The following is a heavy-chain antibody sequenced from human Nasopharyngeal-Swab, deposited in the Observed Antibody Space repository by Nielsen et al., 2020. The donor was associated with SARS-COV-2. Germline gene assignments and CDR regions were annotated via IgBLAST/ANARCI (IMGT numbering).Heavy chain of an antibody. J-gene: IGHJ2*01. Sequence: GESLKISCAASGFTFSSYSMNWVRQAPGKGLEWASYISSSSSTIYYADSVKGRFTISRDNAKNSLYLQMNSLRDEDTAVYYCARTNNYDFWSGYEDWYFDLWGRGTLVTVSS. V-gene: IGHV3-48*02. CDR3: ARTNNYDFWSGYEDWYFDL. D-gene: IGHD3-3*01. CDR2: ISSSSSTI. CDR1: GFTFSSYS.